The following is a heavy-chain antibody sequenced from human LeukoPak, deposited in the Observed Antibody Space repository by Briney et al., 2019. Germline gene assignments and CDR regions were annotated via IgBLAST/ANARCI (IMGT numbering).Heavy chain of an antibody. CDR3: ARRGITISGVLVYHYSGLDV. J-gene: IGHJ6*02. D-gene: IGHD3-3*01. CDR1: GFTFSSHW. CDR2: IKDDGSEK. Sequence: GGSLRLSCAGSGFTFSSHWMNWVRQAPGKGLEWVASIKDDGSEKHFLDSVNGRFAISRDNAKDSLYLQMSSLRAEDTAVYYCARRGITISGVLVYHYSGLDVWGQGTTVTVSS. V-gene: IGHV3-7*02.